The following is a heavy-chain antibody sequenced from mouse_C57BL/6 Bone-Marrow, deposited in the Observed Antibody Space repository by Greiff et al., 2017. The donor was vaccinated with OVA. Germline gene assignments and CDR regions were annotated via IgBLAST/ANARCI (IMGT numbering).Heavy chain of an antibody. D-gene: IGHD3-3*01. CDR2: IYPGDGDT. CDR1: GYAFSSSW. CDR3: ARDPRRDRGFAY. Sequence: QVQLKQPGPELVKPGASVKISCKASGYAFSSSWMNWVKQRPGKGLEWIGRIYPGDGDTNYNGKFKGKATLTADKSSSTAYMQLSSLTSEDSAVYFCARDPRRDRGFAYWGQGTLVTVSA. J-gene: IGHJ3*01. V-gene: IGHV1-82*01.